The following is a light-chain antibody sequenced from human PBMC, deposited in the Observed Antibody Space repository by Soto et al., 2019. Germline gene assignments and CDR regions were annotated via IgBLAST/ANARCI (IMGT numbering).Light chain of an antibody. J-gene: IGKJ3*01. CDR1: QGISNW. V-gene: IGKV1D-12*01. Sequence: DIEMTQSPSSVSASVGDRVSITCRASQGISNWLAWYQQKPGRAPKLLIYAASSLQSGVSSRFSGSGSGTDFTLTISSLQPKDFATYYCQQGNSFPFTFGPGTKVDIK. CDR3: QQGNSFPFT. CDR2: AAS.